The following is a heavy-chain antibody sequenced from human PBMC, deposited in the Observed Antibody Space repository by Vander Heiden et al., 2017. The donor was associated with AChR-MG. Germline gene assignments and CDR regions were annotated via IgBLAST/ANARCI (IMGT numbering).Heavy chain of an antibody. J-gene: IGHJ5*02. CDR2: ISYDGSNK. D-gene: IGHD5-18*01. V-gene: IGHV3-30-3*01. CDR1: GLPFSSYA. CDR3: ARDREVDTAMVLSNWFDP. Sequence: QVQLVESGGGVVQPGRSLRRHCAASGLPFSSYAMHWVRQAPGKGLEWVAVISYDGSNKYYADSVKGRFTISRDNSKNTLYLQMNSLRAEDTAVYYCARDREVDTAMVLSNWFDPWGQGTLVTVSS.